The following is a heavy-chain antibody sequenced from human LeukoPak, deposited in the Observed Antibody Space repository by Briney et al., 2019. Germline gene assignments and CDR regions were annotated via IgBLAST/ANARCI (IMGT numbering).Heavy chain of an antibody. CDR3: YGGHAEQ. Sequence: RGSLRLSCAASGFTFSSYWMHWVRQAPGKGLVWASGINTDGSSTNYADSVKGRFTISRDNAKNTLYLQMNSLRVEDMAVYYCYGGHAEQWGQGTLVTVSS. V-gene: IGHV3-74*01. CDR2: INTDGSST. J-gene: IGHJ1*01. CDR1: GFTFSSYW. D-gene: IGHD4-23*01.